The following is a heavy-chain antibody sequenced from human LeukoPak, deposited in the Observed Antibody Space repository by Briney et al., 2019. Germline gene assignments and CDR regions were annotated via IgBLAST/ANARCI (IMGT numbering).Heavy chain of an antibody. Sequence: GGSLSLSCAASGFTFSSYAMTWVRQAPGKGLEWASTFSSSGGSTYYADSVKGRFTISRDSSKNTLFLQMNSLRAEDTAVYYCAKYCSGGNCYSGLYWGQGTLVTVSS. J-gene: IGHJ4*02. CDR1: GFTFSSYA. D-gene: IGHD2-15*01. CDR2: FSSSGGST. V-gene: IGHV3-23*01. CDR3: AKYCSGGNCYSGLY.